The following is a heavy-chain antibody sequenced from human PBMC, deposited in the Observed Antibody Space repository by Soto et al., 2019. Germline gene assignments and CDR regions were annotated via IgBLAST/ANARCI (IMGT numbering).Heavy chain of an antibody. CDR3: ARDRGGYAVDY. CDR2: ISANNGNT. J-gene: IGHJ4*02. CDR1: GYTFTSYG. D-gene: IGHD5-12*01. Sequence: QVQLVQSGAEVKKPGASVKVSCKASGYTFTSYGITWVRQAPGQGLEWMGWISANNGNTHYVQKLQGRVTMTTDTSTSTAKMELRSLRSDDTAEHYCARDRGGYAVDYWGQGTLVTVSS. V-gene: IGHV1-18*01.